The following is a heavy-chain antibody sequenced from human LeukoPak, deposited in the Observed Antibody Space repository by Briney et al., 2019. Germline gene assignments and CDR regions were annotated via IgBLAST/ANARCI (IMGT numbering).Heavy chain of an antibody. CDR2: IYSCGST. CDR1: GFTVSSNY. V-gene: IGHV3-66*01. CDR3: ARILSYYYDSSGYPDLPGRDY. Sequence: PGGSLRLSCAASGFTVSSNYMSWVRQAPGKGLEWVSVIYSCGSTYYADSVKGRFTISRDNSKNTLYLQMNSLRAEDTAVYYCARILSYYYDSSGYPDLPGRDYWGQGTLVTVSS. J-gene: IGHJ4*02. D-gene: IGHD3-22*01.